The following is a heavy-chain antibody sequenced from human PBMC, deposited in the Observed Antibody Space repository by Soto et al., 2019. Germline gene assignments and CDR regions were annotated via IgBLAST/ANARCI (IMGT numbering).Heavy chain of an antibody. D-gene: IGHD2-15*01. V-gene: IGHV3-33*01. CDR1: GFTFSSYG. Sequence: QVQLVESGGGVVQPGRSLRLSCAASGFTFSSYGMHWVRQAPGKGLEWVAVIWYDGSNKYYADSVKGRFTISRDNSKNTLYLQMNSLRAEDTAVYYCARDSEWIGYCSGGSCYLGGFDYWGQGTLVTVSS. J-gene: IGHJ4*02. CDR3: ARDSEWIGYCSGGSCYLGGFDY. CDR2: IWYDGSNK.